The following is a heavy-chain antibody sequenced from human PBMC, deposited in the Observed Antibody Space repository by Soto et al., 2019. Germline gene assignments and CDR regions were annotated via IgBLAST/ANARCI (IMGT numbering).Heavy chain of an antibody. V-gene: IGHV3-43*01. Sequence: GGSPRLSCAASGFTVDDYTMHWVRQAPGKGLEWVSLISWDGGSTYYADSVKGRFTISRDNSKNSLYLHMNSLRTEDTALYHCAKDLFHSSGWNNWFDPWGQGTLVTVSS. D-gene: IGHD6-19*01. J-gene: IGHJ5*02. CDR3: AKDLFHSSGWNNWFDP. CDR1: GFTVDDYT. CDR2: ISWDGGST.